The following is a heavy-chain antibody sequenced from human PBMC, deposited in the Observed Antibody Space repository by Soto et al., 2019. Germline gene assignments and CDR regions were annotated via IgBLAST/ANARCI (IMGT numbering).Heavy chain of an antibody. V-gene: IGHV1-18*01. CDR2: ISAYNGNT. J-gene: IGHJ4*02. CDR3: ARVRDYYDSSGYYVDY. Sequence: QVQLVQSGAEVKKPGASVKVSCKASGYTFTSYGISWVRQAPGQGLEWMGWISAYNGNTNYAQKLRGRVTMTTDTSTSTAYMELRSLRSDDTAVYSCARVRDYYDSSGYYVDYWGQGTLVTVSS. CDR1: GYTFTSYG. D-gene: IGHD3-22*01.